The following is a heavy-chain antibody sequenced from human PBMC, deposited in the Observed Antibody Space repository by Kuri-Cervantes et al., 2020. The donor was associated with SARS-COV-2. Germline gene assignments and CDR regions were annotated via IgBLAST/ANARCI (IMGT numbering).Heavy chain of an antibody. J-gene: IGHJ6*03. Sequence: ETRKIPCASSGFTFDDYAMHWVRQAPGKGLEWVSLISWDGGSTYYADSVKGRFTISRDNSKNSLYLQMNSLRAEDTALYYCAKSASNYYYYMDVWGKGTTVTVSS. V-gene: IGHV3-43D*04. CDR3: AKSASNYYYYMDV. CDR2: ISWDGGST. CDR1: GFTFDDYA.